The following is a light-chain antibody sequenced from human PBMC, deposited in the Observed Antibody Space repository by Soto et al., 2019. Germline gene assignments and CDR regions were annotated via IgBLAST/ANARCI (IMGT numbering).Light chain of an antibody. CDR2: GAS. V-gene: IGKV3-15*01. CDR3: QQYHNWPPET. Sequence: EIVMTQSPATLSVSPGERVTLSCRASQDIRSSLAWYQQKPGQAPRLLIYGASIRATGVPATFSGSGSGTEFTLSISSLQSEDFAVYYCQQYHNWPPETFGPGTKVDIK. CDR1: QDIRSS. J-gene: IGKJ3*01.